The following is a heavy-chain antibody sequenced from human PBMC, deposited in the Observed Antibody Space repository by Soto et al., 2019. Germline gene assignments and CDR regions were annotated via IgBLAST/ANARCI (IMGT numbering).Heavy chain of an antibody. CDR3: ARGLGYSGYAGMDF. J-gene: IGHJ6*02. D-gene: IGHD5-12*01. V-gene: IGHV1-18*01. CDR1: GYTFTIYG. CDR2: ISPDNGYT. Sequence: QVQLVQSGGEVKKPGASVKVSCKASGYTFTIYGINWVRQAPGQGLEWMGWISPDNGYTNYAQKLQGRVTMTTDTSTSTAYMELRSLRSDDTAVYYCARGLGYSGYAGMDFWGQGTTVTVSS.